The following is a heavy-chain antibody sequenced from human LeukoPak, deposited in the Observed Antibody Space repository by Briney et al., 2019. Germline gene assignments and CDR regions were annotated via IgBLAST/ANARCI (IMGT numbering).Heavy chain of an antibody. CDR2: MNPNSGNT. Sequence: ASVKVSCKASGYTFTSYDINWVRQATGQGLEWMGWMNPNSGNTGYAQKFQGRVTMTRNTSISTAYMELSSLRSEDTAVYYCASELAAAGTFIPTFDPWGQGTLVTVSS. CDR1: GYTFTSYD. V-gene: IGHV1-8*01. J-gene: IGHJ5*02. D-gene: IGHD6-13*01. CDR3: ASELAAAGTFIPTFDP.